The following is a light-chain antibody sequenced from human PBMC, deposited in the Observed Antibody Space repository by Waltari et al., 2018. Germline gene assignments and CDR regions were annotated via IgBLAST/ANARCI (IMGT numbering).Light chain of an antibody. CDR1: QSVNIY. CDR2: DTS. CDR3: QQYGISYA. J-gene: IGKJ2*01. V-gene: IGKV3-11*01. Sequence: EIVLTQSPATLSLSPGERATLSCRASQSVNIYLTWYQQKPGQAPTLLIYDTSNRATGIPARFSGSGSGTDFTLTISRLEPEDFAVYYCQQYGISYAFGQGTRLEIK.